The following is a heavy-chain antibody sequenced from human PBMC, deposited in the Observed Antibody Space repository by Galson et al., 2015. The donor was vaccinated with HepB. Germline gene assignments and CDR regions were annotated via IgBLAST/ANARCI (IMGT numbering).Heavy chain of an antibody. CDR2: ISFDGNSK. J-gene: IGHJ6*03. Sequence: SLRLSCAASGFTFSSYAMHWVRQAPGKGLEWVALISFDGNSKYYADSEKGRFTISRDNSKNTVYLQMNSLRAEDTAVYYCARDPQTYGYYYMDVWGKGTTVTVSS. D-gene: IGHD4-17*01. V-gene: IGHV3-30-3*01. CDR3: ARDPQTYGYYYMDV. CDR1: GFTFSSYA.